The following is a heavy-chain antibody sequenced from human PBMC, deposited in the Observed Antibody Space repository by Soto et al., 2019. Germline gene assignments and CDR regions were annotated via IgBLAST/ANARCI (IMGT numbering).Heavy chain of an antibody. Sequence: QVPLVQSGAEVKKSGASVKVSCKASGYTFITYAMHWVRQAPGQRLEWMGWINAGNGNTKYSQKFQGRVTITRDTSASTAYMELSSLRSEDTAVYYCARSPSAAADWFDPWGQGTLVTVSS. D-gene: IGHD6-13*01. CDR1: GYTFITYA. V-gene: IGHV1-3*01. CDR2: INAGNGNT. CDR3: ARSPSAAADWFDP. J-gene: IGHJ5*02.